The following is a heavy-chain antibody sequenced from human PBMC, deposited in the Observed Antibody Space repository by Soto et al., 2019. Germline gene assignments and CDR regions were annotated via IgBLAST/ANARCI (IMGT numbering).Heavy chain of an antibody. V-gene: IGHV3-74*01. D-gene: IGHD2-2*01. Sequence: EVQLVESGGGLVQPGGSMRLSCAASGFTFSSYWMHWVRQAPGKGLVWVSRINSDGSSTSYADSVKGRFTISRDNAKNTLYLHMNSLRAEDTAVYYCASELLWDLREEDVWGQGTTVTVAS. J-gene: IGHJ6*02. CDR1: GFTFSSYW. CDR3: ASELLWDLREEDV. CDR2: INSDGSST.